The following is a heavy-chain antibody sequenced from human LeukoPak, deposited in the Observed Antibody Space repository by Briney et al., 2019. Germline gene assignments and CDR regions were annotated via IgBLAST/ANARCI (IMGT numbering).Heavy chain of an antibody. D-gene: IGHD3-22*01. V-gene: IGHV3-23*01. CDR3: ANDLRPGAYDSPGYKD. CDR2: ISGSGGSH. Sequence: HRGVSQRLSCGASGFTFSSHAMSGVRHARGRGLEWVSDISGSGGSHNYPAPLKGRFTIPRNHSKSPPYLPMNRLRTEETAVDYCANDLRPGAYDSPGYKDWGQGTLVTVSS. J-gene: IGHJ4*02. CDR1: GFTFSSHA.